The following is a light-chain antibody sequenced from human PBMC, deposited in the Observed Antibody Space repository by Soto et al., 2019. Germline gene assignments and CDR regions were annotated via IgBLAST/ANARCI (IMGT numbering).Light chain of an antibody. Sequence: AIQMTQSPSSLSASVGDTVTFTCRASQAIRNDLGCFQQRPGKPPKLLIYGISILQTGVPSRFSGSGSGTDFTLTLSGLQPEDFATYYCLHAALFPYSFGQGNRREI. V-gene: IGKV1-6*01. J-gene: IGKJ2*03. CDR2: GIS. CDR1: QAIRND. CDR3: LHAALFPYS.